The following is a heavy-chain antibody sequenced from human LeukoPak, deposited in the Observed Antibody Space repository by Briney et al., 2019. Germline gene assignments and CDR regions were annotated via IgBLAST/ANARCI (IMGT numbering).Heavy chain of an antibody. J-gene: IGHJ4*02. D-gene: IGHD3-22*01. CDR2: INPSGGGT. CDR3: ARGPPDYFDDNGYLDY. V-gene: IGHV1-46*01. CDR1: GYTFTTYY. Sequence: ASVKVSCKASGYTFTTYYMHWVRQAPGQGPEWMGLINPSGGGTTYAQKFQGRVTMTRDTSTSTVNMELRSLKSEDTAVYCCARGPPDYFDDNGYLDYWGQGTLVTVSS.